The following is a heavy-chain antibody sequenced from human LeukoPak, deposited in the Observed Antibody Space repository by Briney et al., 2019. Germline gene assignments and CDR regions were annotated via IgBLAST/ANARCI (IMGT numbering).Heavy chain of an antibody. D-gene: IGHD6-6*01. J-gene: IGHJ3*02. CDR1: GFTFSSYW. Sequence: GGSLRLSCAASGFTFSSYWMLWVRQAPGKGLVWVSRISTDGSSTNSADPVKGRLTISRDNAKNTLYLQMNSLRAEDTAVYYCVREYSSSSGRAFDIWGQGTMVTVSP. V-gene: IGHV3-74*01. CDR2: ISTDGSST. CDR3: VREYSSSSGRAFDI.